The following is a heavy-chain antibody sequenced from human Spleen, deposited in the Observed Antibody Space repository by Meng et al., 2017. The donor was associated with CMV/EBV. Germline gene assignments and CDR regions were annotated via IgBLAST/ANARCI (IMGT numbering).Heavy chain of an antibody. J-gene: IGHJ5*02. D-gene: IGHD1-26*01. CDR1: AGSIGSSTSD. Sequence: LTSTVSAGSIGSSTSDWGWIRQPPGKWLEWIGSMYYSGSIYYNPSLKSRVTISVDTSKNQFSLKLSSVTAADTAVYYCGRSSSWFDPWGQGTLVTVSS. CDR2: MYYSGSI. V-gene: IGHV4-39*07. CDR3: GRSSSWFDP.